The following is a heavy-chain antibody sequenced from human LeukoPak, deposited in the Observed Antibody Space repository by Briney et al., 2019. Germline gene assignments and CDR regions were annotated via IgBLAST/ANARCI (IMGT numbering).Heavy chain of an antibody. V-gene: IGHV3-7*03. Sequence: GGSLRLSCAASGFTFSSYWMSWVRQAPGKGLEWVANIKQDGSEKYYVDSVKGRFTISRDNAKNSLYLQMNSLRPDDTALYYCSTDPRLLIYWGHGTLVTVPS. J-gene: IGHJ4*01. CDR2: IKQDGSEK. D-gene: IGHD2-8*01. CDR3: STDPRLLIY. CDR1: GFTFSSYW.